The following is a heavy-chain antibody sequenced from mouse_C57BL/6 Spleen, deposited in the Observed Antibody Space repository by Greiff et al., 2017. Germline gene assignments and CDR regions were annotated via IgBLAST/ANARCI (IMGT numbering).Heavy chain of an antibody. CDR2: ISSGSSTI. Sequence: EVQRVESGGGLVKPGGSLKLSCAASGFTFSDYGMHWVRQAPEKGLEWVAYISSGSSTIYYADTVKGRFTISRDNAKNTLFLQMTSLRSEDTAMYYCARSVYYGNPYYFDYWGQGTTLTVSS. CDR3: ARSVYYGNPYYFDY. D-gene: IGHD2-1*01. J-gene: IGHJ2*01. V-gene: IGHV5-17*01. CDR1: GFTFSDYG.